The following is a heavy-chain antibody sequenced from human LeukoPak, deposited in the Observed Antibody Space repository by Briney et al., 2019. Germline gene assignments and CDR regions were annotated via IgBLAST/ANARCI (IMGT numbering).Heavy chain of an antibody. CDR1: GFTFRSYS. CDR3: ARSYTHYDFWSGYTYQNYFDP. CDR2: ISSSGSDI. J-gene: IGHJ5*02. V-gene: IGHV3-21*04. D-gene: IGHD3-3*01. Sequence: GGSLRLSCAASGFTFRSYSMNWVRQTPGKGLEWVSSISSSGSDIYYADSVKGRFIISRDNSKNTVYLQMDSLRAEDTAVYYCARSYTHYDFWSGYTYQNYFDPWGQGTLVTVSS.